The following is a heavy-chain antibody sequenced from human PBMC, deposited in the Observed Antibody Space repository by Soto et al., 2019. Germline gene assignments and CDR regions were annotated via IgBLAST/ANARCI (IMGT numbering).Heavy chain of an antibody. V-gene: IGHV4-39*01. CDR3: ARQVSWWVGAFN. CDR1: GGSMSNNNDY. D-gene: IGHD1-26*01. CDR2: GHYSEST. Sequence: QPQLQESGPGLVKPSETLSLTCSVSGGSMSNNNDYWGWIRQRPGKGLEWIGSGHYSESTNYNPSLKSRVTISVDTSTKQFSLKLTSVTAADTAVYYCARQVSWWVGAFNWGQGTLVTVAS. J-gene: IGHJ4*02.